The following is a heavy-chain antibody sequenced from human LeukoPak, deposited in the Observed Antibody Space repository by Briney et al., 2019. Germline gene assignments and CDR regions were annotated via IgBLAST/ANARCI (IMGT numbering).Heavy chain of an antibody. V-gene: IGHV3-30-3*01. CDR1: GFTFSSYA. Sequence: GGSLRLSCAASGFTFSSYAMHWVRQAPGKGLEWVAVISYDGSNKYYADSVKGRFTISRDNSKNTLYLQMNSLRAEDTAVYYCASTYYDILTGPYYYYGMDVWGQGTTVTVSS. J-gene: IGHJ6*02. CDR3: ASTYYDILTGPYYYYGMDV. CDR2: ISYDGSNK. D-gene: IGHD3-9*01.